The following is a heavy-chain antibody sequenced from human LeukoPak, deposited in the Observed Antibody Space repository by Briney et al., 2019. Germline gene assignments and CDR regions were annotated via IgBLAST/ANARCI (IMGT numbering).Heavy chain of an antibody. D-gene: IGHD1-14*01. J-gene: IGHJ4*02. CDR1: GFTFSSYA. CDR3: ARDYRGDYGDF. Sequence: PGGSLRLSRAASGFTFSSYAMSWVRQAPGKGLEWVAVIWYDGSNKLYADSVKGRFTISRDQSQNTLYLQMNSLRAEDTAVYYCARDYRGDYGDFWGQGTLVTVSS. V-gene: IGHV3-33*08. CDR2: IWYDGSNK.